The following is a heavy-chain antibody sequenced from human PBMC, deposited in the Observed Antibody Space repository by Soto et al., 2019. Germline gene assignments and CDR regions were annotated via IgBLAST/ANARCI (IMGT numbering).Heavy chain of an antibody. V-gene: IGHV5-10-1*01. J-gene: IGHJ3*02. CDR3: ARHRYYYDSSGYPGAFDI. D-gene: IGHD3-22*01. CDR2: IDPSDSYT. CDR1: GYSFTSYW. Sequence: GESLKISCKVSGYSFTSYWISGVRQMPGKGLEWMGRIDPSDSYTNYSPSFQGHVTISADKSISTAYLQWSSLKASDTAMYYCARHRYYYDSSGYPGAFDIWGQGTMVTVSS.